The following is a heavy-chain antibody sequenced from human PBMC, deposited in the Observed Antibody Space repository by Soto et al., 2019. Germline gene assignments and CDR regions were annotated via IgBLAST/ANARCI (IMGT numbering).Heavy chain of an antibody. D-gene: IGHD2-15*01. CDR2: ISSSDSYT. Sequence: QVQLVESGGGLVKPGESLRLSCAASGFTFSDYYSSWIRQAPREGLEWGSYISSSDSYTIYADSVKGRFTISRDNAKNSLYLQMTSLRAEDTAVYYCARDREVRCYAYRFDYLGQGTLVTVSS. CDR3: ARDREVRCYAYRFDY. CDR1: GFTFSDYY. V-gene: IGHV3-11*06. J-gene: IGHJ4*02.